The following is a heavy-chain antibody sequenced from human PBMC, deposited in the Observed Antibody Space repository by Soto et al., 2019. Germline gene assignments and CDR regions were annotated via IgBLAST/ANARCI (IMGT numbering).Heavy chain of an antibody. CDR2: IKSKIDGGTT. CDR3: TTDIGGIIIYAFDI. CDR1: GFSFSRAW. J-gene: IGHJ3*02. D-gene: IGHD3-3*01. Sequence: PVGPLRLSCAASGFSFSRAWMNWVRQVSGRGLEWVGRIKSKIDGGTTDYAAPVNGRFTISRDDSKNTVYLQMNSLKTEDTAVYYCTTDIGGIIIYAFDIWGQGTMVTVSS. V-gene: IGHV3-15*07.